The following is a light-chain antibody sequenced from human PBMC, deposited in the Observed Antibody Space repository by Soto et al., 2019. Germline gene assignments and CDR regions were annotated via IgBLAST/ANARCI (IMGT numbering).Light chain of an antibody. CDR3: QQRSNWPLT. V-gene: IGKV3-11*01. CDR1: QSVSSY. J-gene: IGKJ4*01. Sequence: EIVLTQSPATLSLSPGEIATLSCRASQSVSSYLAWYQQKPGQAPRLLIYDASNRATGIPARFSGSGSGTDFNLTISSLEPEDFAVYYCQQRSNWPLTFGGGTKVEIK. CDR2: DAS.